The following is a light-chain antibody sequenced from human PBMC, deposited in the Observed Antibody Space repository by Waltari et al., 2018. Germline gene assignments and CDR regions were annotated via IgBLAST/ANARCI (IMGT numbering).Light chain of an antibody. J-gene: IGLJ1*01. CDR3: DSYTSSVSRI. Sequence: QSALTQPASVSGSPGQSITISCTGTSSAVGGYNYVVWFQQYPGKAPKLLIYDVTNRFAGVSNRFSGSKSGNTASLTISGLQAEDEADYYCDSYTSSVSRIFGTGTKVTVL. V-gene: IGLV2-14*03. CDR2: DVT. CDR1: SSAVGGYNY.